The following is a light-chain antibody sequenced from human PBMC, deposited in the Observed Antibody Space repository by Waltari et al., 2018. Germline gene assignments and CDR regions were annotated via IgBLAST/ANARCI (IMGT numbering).Light chain of an antibody. CDR3: ATYAGSYVL. Sequence: QSALTQPPSASGSPGQSVTISCPGPSRDIANSHSVSWYQQFPGIAPNLIIYEAKRRPSGVPDRFSGSKSGSTAFLTVSGLQADDEADYHCATYAGSYVLFGGGTKLTVL. CDR1: SRDIANSHS. CDR2: EAK. J-gene: IGLJ3*02. V-gene: IGLV2-8*01.